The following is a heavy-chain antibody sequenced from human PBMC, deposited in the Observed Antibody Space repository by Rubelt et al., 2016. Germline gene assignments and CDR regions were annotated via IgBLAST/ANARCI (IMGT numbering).Heavy chain of an antibody. CDR2: ISGSGGST. D-gene: IGHD2-2*01. V-gene: IGHV3-23*01. Sequence: GKGLEWVSAISGSGGSTYYADSVKGRFTISRDNSKNTLYLQMNSLRAEDTAVYYCARVQDIVVVPAAEITNLGDFDYWGQGTLVTVSS. CDR3: ARVQDIVVVPAAEITNLGDFDY. J-gene: IGHJ4*02.